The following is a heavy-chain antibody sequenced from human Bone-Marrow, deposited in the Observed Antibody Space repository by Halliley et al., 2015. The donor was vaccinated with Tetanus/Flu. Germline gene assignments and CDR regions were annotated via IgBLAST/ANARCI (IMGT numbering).Heavy chain of an antibody. Sequence: YYSGSTYYNPSLKSRVTISVDTSKNQFSLKLSSVTAADTAVYYCARVREERYFYWDRPAHYFDYWGQGTLVTVSS. CDR2: YYSGST. D-gene: IGHD3-9*01. J-gene: IGHJ4*02. CDR3: ARVREERYFYWDRPAHYFDY. V-gene: IGHV4-30-4*01.